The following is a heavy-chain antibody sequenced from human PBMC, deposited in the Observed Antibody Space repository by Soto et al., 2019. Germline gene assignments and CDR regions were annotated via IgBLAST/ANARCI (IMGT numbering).Heavy chain of an antibody. CDR2: IYYSGST. CDR1: GGSISSCY. Sequence: PSETLSLTCTVSGGSISSCYWSWIRQPPGKGLEWIGYIYYSGSTNYNPSLKSRVTISVDTSKNQFSLKLSSVTAADTAVYYCARQSGYYDSSGYYNDYYYYYGMDVWGQGTTVT. V-gene: IGHV4-59*08. J-gene: IGHJ6*02. CDR3: ARQSGYYDSSGYYNDYYYYYGMDV. D-gene: IGHD3-22*01.